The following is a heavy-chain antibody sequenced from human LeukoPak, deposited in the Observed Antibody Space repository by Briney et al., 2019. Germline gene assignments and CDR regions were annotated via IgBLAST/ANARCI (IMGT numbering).Heavy chain of an antibody. CDR2: LDAGGGNT. J-gene: IGHJ4*02. CDR3: AKDEGYDPIYYLES. Sequence: TGGSLRLSCAASGFTFYTYAMTWVRQAPGKGLEWVSALDAGGGNTYYADSVKGRFTISRDNSKNTVYLQMNSLSAEDTAVYYCAKDEGYDPIYYLESWGQGTLVTVSS. CDR1: GFTFYTYA. D-gene: IGHD5-12*01. V-gene: IGHV3-23*01.